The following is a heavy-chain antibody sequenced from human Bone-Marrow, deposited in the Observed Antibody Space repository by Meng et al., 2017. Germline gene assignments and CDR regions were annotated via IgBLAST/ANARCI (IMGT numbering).Heavy chain of an antibody. Sequence: PLHEAGHGRVNPSGTLPLPCVVSGGSISSIDWWSWVRQPPGKGLEWIGEIYHGGDTNYNPSLKSRVTIAIDKPKNQFSLKLSSVTAADTAVYYCASWIYSCGWQWGQGALVTVSS. CDR1: GGSISSIDW. V-gene: IGHV4/OR15-8*02. CDR3: ASWIYSCGWQ. J-gene: IGHJ4*02. D-gene: IGHD6-19*01. CDR2: IYHGGDT.